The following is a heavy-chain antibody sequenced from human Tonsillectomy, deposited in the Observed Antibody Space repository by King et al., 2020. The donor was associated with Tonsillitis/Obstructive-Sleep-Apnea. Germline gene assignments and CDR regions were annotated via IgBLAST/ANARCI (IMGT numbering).Heavy chain of an antibody. J-gene: IGHJ6*03. D-gene: IGHD6-6*01. CDR1: GGSTSSYY. CDR2: VYHSGST. Sequence: QLQESGPGLVRPSETLSLNCTVSGGSTSSYYWCWIRQPPGKALQWIGYVYHSGSTNYSPPLQSRVTISVDTSKNQFSLTLSSVTAADTAVYYCSRGRWFSSSSFWYYYYYMDVWGKGTTVTVSS. CDR3: SRGRWFSSSSFWYYYYYMDV. V-gene: IGHV4-4*08.